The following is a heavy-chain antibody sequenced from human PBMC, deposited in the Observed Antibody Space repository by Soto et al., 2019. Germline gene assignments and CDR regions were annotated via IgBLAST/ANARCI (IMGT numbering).Heavy chain of an antibody. CDR3: ARDRRGSRTGYYYGMDV. D-gene: IGHD6-6*01. J-gene: IGHJ6*02. V-gene: IGHV4-59*01. CDR2: IYYSGST. CDR1: GGSISSYY. Sequence: SETLSLTCTVSGGSISSYYWSWIRQPPGKGLEWIGYIYYSGSTNYNPSLKSRVTISVDTSKNQFSLKLSSVTAADTAVYYCARDRRGSRTGYYYGMDVWGQGTTVTAP.